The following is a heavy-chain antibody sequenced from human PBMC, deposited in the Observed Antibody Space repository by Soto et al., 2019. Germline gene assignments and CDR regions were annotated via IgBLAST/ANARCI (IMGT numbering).Heavy chain of an antibody. CDR3: AKARNEQLVRSYYYYYYGMDV. CDR1: GFTFSSYA. Sequence: GGSLRLSCAASGFTFSSYAMSWVRQAPGKGLEWVSAISGSGGSTYYADSVKGRFTISRDNSKNTLYLQMNSLRAEDTAVYYCAKARNEQLVRSYYYYYYGMDVWGQGTTVTVSS. CDR2: ISGSGGST. V-gene: IGHV3-23*01. D-gene: IGHD6-13*01. J-gene: IGHJ6*02.